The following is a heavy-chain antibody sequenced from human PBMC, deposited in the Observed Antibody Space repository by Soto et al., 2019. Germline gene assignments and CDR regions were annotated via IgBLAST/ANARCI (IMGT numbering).Heavy chain of an antibody. D-gene: IGHD5-18*01. CDR2: IIPILGIA. CDR3: AREGGGYSYGYGWFDP. J-gene: IGHJ5*02. V-gene: IGHV1-69*08. CDR1: GGTFSSYT. Sequence: QVQLVQSGAEVKKPGSSVRVSCKASGGTFSSYTISWVRQAPGQGLEWMGRIIPILGIANYAQKFQGRVTITADKSTSTAYMELSSLRSEDTAVYYCAREGGGYSYGYGWFDPWGQGTLVTVSS.